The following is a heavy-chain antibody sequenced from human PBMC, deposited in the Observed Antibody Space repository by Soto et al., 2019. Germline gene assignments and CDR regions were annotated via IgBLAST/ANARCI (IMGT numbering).Heavy chain of an antibody. CDR3: ARLSPPQNYYDSSGYRYFDY. CDR1: VFTVSRNY. D-gene: IGHD3-22*01. CDR2: IYSGGST. V-gene: IGHV3-53*01. J-gene: IGHJ4*02. Sequence: PWGSLRLSCLASVFTVSRNYMSWFRQAPGKGLEWVSVIYSGGSTYYADSVKGRFTISRDNSKNTLYLQMNSLRAEDTAVYYCARLSPPQNYYDSSGYRYFDYWGQGTLVTVSS.